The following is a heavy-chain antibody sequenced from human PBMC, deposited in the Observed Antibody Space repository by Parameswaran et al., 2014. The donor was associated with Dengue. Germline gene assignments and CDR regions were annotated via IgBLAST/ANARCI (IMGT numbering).Heavy chain of an antibody. CDR2: ISGSGGST. V-gene: IGHV3-23*01. CDR3: ARFNWNLDY. Sequence: WIRQPPGKGLEWVSAISGSGGSTYYADSVKGRFTISRDNSKNTLYLQMNSLRAEDTAVYYCARFNWNLDYWGQGTRVTVSS. D-gene: IGHD1-20*01. J-gene: IGHJ4*02.